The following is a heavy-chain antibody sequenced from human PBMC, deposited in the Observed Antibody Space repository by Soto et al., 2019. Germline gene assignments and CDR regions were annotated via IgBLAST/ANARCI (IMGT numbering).Heavy chain of an antibody. CDR1: GYTFTGYY. D-gene: IGHD2-2*01. V-gene: IGHV1-2*04. CDR2: INPNSGGT. Sequence: QVQLVQSGAEVKKPGASVKVSCKASGYTFTGYYMHWVRQAPGQGLEWMGGINPNSGGTNYAQKFQGWVTMTRDTSISTADMELSRLRSDDTAVYYCARGYSIVVAPAAMHYYYYYMDVWGKGTTVTVSS. CDR3: ARGYSIVVAPAAMHYYYYYMDV. J-gene: IGHJ6*03.